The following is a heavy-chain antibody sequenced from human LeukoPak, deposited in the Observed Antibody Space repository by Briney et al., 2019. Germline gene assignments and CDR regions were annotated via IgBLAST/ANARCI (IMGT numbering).Heavy chain of an antibody. J-gene: IGHJ3*02. D-gene: IGHD2-15*01. CDR3: VRVGWPHAFDI. V-gene: IGHV4-30-2*01. Sequence: PSETLSLTCAVSGGSISSGGYSWSWIRQPPGKGLEWIGYIYHSGSTYYNPSLKSRVTISVDRSKNQFSLKLSSVTAAATAVYYWVRVGWPHAFDIWGQGTMVTVSS. CDR1: GGSISSGGYS. CDR2: IYHSGST.